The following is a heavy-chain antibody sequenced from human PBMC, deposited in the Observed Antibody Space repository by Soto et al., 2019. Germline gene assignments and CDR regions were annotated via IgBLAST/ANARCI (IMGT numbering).Heavy chain of an antibody. V-gene: IGHV3-23*01. D-gene: IGHD2-15*01. CDR3: AMKLPGRYPFDS. CDR1: GFTFGNYA. J-gene: IGHJ4*02. CDR2: IGASGDPT. Sequence: PGGSLRLSCAASGFTFGNYAMSWVRQAPEKGLEWISGIGASGDPTDYAESVKGRFTISRDNSKNALYLQMNSLRAEDTAIYYCAMKLPGRYPFDSWGQGTLVTVSS.